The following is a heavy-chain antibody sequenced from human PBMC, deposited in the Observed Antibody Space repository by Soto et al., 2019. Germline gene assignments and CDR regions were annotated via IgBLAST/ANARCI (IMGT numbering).Heavy chain of an antibody. V-gene: IGHV2-5*01. CDR2: IYWHDDQ. Sequence: SGPTLVNPTPTLTLTCTFSGFSLNTGGGGVGWIRQPPGKALEWLALIYWHDDQRYSPSLKSRLTITKDTSRNQVVLTMTNSEPVDTATYYCARDTSGWRWLPDVWGQGTTVTVSS. D-gene: IGHD2-21*01. J-gene: IGHJ6*02. CDR3: ARDTSGWRWLPDV. CDR1: GFSLNTGGGG.